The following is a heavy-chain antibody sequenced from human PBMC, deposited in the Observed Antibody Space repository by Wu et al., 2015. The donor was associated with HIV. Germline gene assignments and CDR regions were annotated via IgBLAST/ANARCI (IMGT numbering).Heavy chain of an antibody. CDR2: IISIFGTT. V-gene: IGHV1-69*13. J-gene: IGHJ4*02. CDR3: ARTDGLVDGGNSGYDS. Sequence: QVQLVQSGAEVKPPGSSVKVSCKVSGSTFSNYAISWVRQAPGQGLEWMGRIISIFGTTNYAQKFLGRVTITADESTSTAHMELRSLRSEDTAVYYCARTDGLVDGGNSGYDSWGQGTLVTVSS. CDR1: GSTFSNYA. D-gene: IGHD4-23*01.